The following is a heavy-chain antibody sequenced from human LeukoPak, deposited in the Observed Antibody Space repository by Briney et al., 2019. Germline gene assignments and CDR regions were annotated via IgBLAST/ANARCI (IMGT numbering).Heavy chain of an antibody. Sequence: GESLRLSCAASGFSVSGFWMRWVRQAPGKELVWVARINVEGDYIDYAESVRGRFTISRDSAKNTLYLQMNSVRAEDTAVYSCARDLTGPYDHWGQGTLVTVSS. J-gene: IGHJ4*02. V-gene: IGHV3-74*01. D-gene: IGHD3-22*01. CDR2: INVEGDYI. CDR3: ARDLTGPYDH. CDR1: GFSVSGFW.